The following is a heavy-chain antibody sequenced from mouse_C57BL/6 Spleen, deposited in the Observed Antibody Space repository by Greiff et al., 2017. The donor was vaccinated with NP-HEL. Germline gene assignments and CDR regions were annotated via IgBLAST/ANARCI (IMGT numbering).Heavy chain of an antibody. V-gene: IGHV1-54*01. D-gene: IGHD2-4*01. J-gene: IGHJ3*01. Sequence: QVQLKQSGAELVRPGTSVKVSCKASGYAFTNYLIEWVKQRPGQGLEWIGVINPGSGGTNYNEKFKGKATLTADKSSSTAYMQLSSLTSEDSAVYFCARSTMITRGFAYWGQGTLVTVSA. CDR2: INPGSGGT. CDR1: GYAFTNYL. CDR3: ARSTMITRGFAY.